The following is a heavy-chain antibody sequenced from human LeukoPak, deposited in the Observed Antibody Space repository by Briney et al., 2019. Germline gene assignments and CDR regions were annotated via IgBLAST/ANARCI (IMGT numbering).Heavy chain of an antibody. D-gene: IGHD6-19*01. V-gene: IGHV4-34*01. CDR1: GGSLNGHY. J-gene: IGHJ4*02. CDR3: ARDRSIAVALFDY. CDR2: GSESGGT. Sequence: SETLSLTCAVYGGSLNGHYWSWIRQPPGKGLEWIGEGSESGGTKFNPSLKSRVTISADTSKNQFSLKLNSVTAADTAVYYCARDRSIAVALFDYWGQGTLVTVSS.